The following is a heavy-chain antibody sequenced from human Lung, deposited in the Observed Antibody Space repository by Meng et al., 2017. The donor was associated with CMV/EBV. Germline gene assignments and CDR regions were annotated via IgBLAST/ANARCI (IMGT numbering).Heavy chain of an antibody. CDR1: GGSMTNGNYK. CDR3: ARDRHTWFHFDN. Sequence: TVSGGSMTNGNYKWTWIRQHPGKGLEWIGDIYYSGRTNYNPSLSSRVSMSVDTSKKQFSLRLSSVTAADTAMYYCARDRHTWFHFDNWGQGTLVTVSS. V-gene: IGHV4-31*02. D-gene: IGHD2-21*01. J-gene: IGHJ4*02. CDR2: IYYSGRT.